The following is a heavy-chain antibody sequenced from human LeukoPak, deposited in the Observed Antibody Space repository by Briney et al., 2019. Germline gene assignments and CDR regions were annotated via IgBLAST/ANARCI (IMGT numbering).Heavy chain of an antibody. J-gene: IGHJ4*02. CDR1: GYTFTGYY. V-gene: IGHV1-2*02. CDR3: ARVGSSGWYVHPTLDY. D-gene: IGHD6-19*01. Sequence: APVKVSCKASGYTFTGYYMHWVRQAPGQGLEWMGWINPNSGDTNYAQKFQGRVTVTRDTSISTACMELSWLSTDDTAVYYCARVGSSGWYVHPTLDYWGQGTLVTVSS. CDR2: INPNSGDT.